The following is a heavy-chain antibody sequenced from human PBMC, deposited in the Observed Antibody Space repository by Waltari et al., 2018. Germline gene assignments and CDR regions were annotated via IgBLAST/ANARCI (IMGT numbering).Heavy chain of an antibody. D-gene: IGHD6-6*01. Sequence: VQLVQSGAEVKKPGESLKISCKGSGYSFTSYWIGWVRQAPGQGLEWMGGIIPIFGTANYAQKFQGRVTITTDESTSTAYMELSSLRSEDTAVYYCALEYSSSSEYYWGQGTLVTVSS. CDR1: GYSFTSYW. V-gene: IGHV1-69*01. CDR2: IIPIFGTA. CDR3: ALEYSSSSEYY. J-gene: IGHJ4*02.